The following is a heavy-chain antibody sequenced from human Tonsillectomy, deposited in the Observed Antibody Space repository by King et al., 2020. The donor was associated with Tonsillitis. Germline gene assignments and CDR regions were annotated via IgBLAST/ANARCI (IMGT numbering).Heavy chain of an antibody. CDR2: ISFVGSVK. CDR1: GFTFSSYG. Sequence: QLVQSGGGVVQPGGSLRLSCSASGFTFSSYGMHWVRQAPGKGLAWVAVISFVGSVKYYSETVNCRFTISRDNSNNTLYLQMNSLRAEDTAVYSCATAPVLLWFGDYPGAFDIWGQGTMVTVSS. V-gene: IGHV3-30*03. CDR3: ATAPVLLWFGDYPGAFDI. D-gene: IGHD3-10*01. J-gene: IGHJ3*02.